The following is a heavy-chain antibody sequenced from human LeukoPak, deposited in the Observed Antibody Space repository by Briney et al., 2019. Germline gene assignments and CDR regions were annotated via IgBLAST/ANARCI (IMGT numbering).Heavy chain of an antibody. V-gene: IGHV3-23*01. CDR3: ARGGYCSSTSCYGLYKFDY. D-gene: IGHD2-2*01. CDR1: GFTFSSFA. Sequence: GGSLRLSCAASGFTFSSFAMSWVRQAPGKGLEWVSAVSGSGDSTYYADSVKGRFTISRDNAKNSLYLQMNSLRAEDTAVYYCARGGYCSSTSCYGLYKFDYWGQGTLVTVSS. J-gene: IGHJ4*02. CDR2: VSGSGDST.